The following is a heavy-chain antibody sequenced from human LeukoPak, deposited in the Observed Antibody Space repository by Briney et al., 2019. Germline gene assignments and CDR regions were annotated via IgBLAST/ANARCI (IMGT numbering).Heavy chain of an antibody. CDR1: GFTFSSYG. J-gene: IGHJ3*02. CDR2: ISYDGSNK. V-gene: IGHV3-30*18. Sequence: GRSLRLSCAASGFTFSSYGMHWVRQAPGKGQEWVAVISYDGSNKYYADSVKGRLTISRDNSKNTLYLQMNSLRAEDTAVYYCAKSARTGDAFDIWGQRTMVTVSS. CDR3: AKSARTGDAFDI.